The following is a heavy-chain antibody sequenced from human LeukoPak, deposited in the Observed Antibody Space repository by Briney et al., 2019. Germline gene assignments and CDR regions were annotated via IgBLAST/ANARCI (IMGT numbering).Heavy chain of an antibody. CDR1: GFTFDDYA. CDR2: ISSSSSYI. J-gene: IGHJ4*02. V-gene: IGHV3-21*01. D-gene: IGHD6-6*01. Sequence: GRSLRLSCAASGFTFDDYAMHWVRQAPGKGLEWVSSISSSSSYIYYADSVKGRFTISRDNAKNSLYLQMNSLRAEDTAVYYCAREPPLSFSSIAARPGDYWGQGTLVTVSS. CDR3: AREPPLSFSSIAARPGDY.